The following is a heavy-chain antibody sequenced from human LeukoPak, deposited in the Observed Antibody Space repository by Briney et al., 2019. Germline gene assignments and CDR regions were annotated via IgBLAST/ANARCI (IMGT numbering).Heavy chain of an antibody. J-gene: IGHJ4*02. V-gene: IGHV3-23*01. D-gene: IGHD3-22*01. Sequence: GGSLRLSCAASGFTFRMYLMNWVRQTPGKGLEWVSGISGSGNSSYYADSVKGRFTISRDNSKNTLYLQMNSLRTEDTAVYYCARHWHYYYDSSGYQSRWGQGTLVTVSS. CDR1: GFTFRMYL. CDR2: ISGSGNSS. CDR3: ARHWHYYYDSSGYQSR.